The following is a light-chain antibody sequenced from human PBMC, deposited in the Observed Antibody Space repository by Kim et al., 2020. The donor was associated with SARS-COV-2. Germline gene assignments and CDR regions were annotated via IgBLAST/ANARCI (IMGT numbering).Light chain of an antibody. Sequence: PGERATPSCGASRRLDTYLAWYQPRPGQAPRLLVYDASNRATGVPDRFSGSGSGTDFTLTISSLEPEDFSTYYCQQRNSWPPAVTFGGGTKVDIK. J-gene: IGKJ4*02. CDR3: QQRNSWPPAVT. CDR1: RRLDTY. CDR2: DAS. V-gene: IGKV3-11*01.